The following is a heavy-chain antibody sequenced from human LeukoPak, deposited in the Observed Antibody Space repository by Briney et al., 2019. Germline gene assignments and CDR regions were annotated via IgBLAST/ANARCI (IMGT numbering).Heavy chain of an antibody. Sequence: GGSLRLSCAAPGFTFSSYAMSWVRQAPGKGLEWVSAISGSGGSTYYADSVKGRFTISRDNSKNTLYPQMNSLRAEDTAVYYCASWGGVGYGDDPPFDYWGQGTLVTVSS. D-gene: IGHD4-17*01. J-gene: IGHJ4*02. CDR2: ISGSGGST. CDR3: ASWGGVGYGDDPPFDY. CDR1: GFTFSSYA. V-gene: IGHV3-23*01.